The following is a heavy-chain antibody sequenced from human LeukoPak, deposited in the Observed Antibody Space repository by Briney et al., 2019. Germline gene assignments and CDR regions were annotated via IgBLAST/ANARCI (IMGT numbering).Heavy chain of an antibody. CDR2: ISSSGSYI. CDR1: GFTFSSYS. D-gene: IGHD4-17*01. CDR3: ARDSYGDYGPYDY. Sequence: GGSLRLSCAASGFTFSSYSMNWVRQAPGKGLEWVSSISSSGSYIYYADSVKGRFTISRDNAKNSLYLQMNSLRAEDTAVYYCARDSYGDYGPYDYWGQGTLVTVSS. J-gene: IGHJ4*02. V-gene: IGHV3-21*01.